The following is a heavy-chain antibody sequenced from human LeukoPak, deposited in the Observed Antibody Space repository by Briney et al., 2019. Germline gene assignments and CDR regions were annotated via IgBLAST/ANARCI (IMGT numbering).Heavy chain of an antibody. CDR1: GYTFTSYA. CDR2: INTNTGNP. V-gene: IGHV7-4-1*02. CDR3: ARKVPNDSSGYYYRGQFDP. Sequence: ASVKVSCKASGYTFTSYAMNWVRQAPGQGLEWMGWINTNTGNPTYAQGFTGRFVFSLDTSVSTAYLQISSLKTEDTAVYYCARKVPNDSSGYYYRGQFDPWGQGTLVTVSS. D-gene: IGHD3-22*01. J-gene: IGHJ5*02.